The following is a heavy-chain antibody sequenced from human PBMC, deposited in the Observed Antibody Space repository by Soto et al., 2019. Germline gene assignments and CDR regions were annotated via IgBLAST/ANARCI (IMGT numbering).Heavy chain of an antibody. CDR3: AREYGMDV. V-gene: IGHV3-30-3*01. CDR1: GSPFSDYA. CDR2: ISYNGNYK. Sequence: PGGSLRLSCVDSGSPFSDYAMSWVRQAQGKGLEWVSIISYNGNYKYYADSVKGRFTISRDNSKNTLYLQMNSLRAEDTAVYYCAREYGMDVWGQGTTVTVSS. J-gene: IGHJ6*02.